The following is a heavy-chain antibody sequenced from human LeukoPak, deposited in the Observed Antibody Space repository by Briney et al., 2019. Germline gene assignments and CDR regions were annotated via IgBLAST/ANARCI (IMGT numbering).Heavy chain of an antibody. CDR3: ARIGAGSSRDY. Sequence: GGSLRLSCAASGFTFSNFAMTWVRQAPGQGLEWVSSIVGSSSTYYADSLKGRFTISRDNAKNSLYLQMNGLRAGDTAVYYWARIGAGSSRDYWGQGTLVTVSS. V-gene: IGHV3-21*01. CDR1: GFTFSNFA. D-gene: IGHD6-13*01. CDR2: IVGSSST. J-gene: IGHJ4*02.